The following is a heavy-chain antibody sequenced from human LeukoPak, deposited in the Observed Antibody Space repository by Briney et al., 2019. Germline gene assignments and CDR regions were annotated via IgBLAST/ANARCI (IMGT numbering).Heavy chain of an antibody. J-gene: IGHJ6*03. V-gene: IGHV4-61*02. CDR3: ARTLITMVRGVQGLLVYMDV. D-gene: IGHD3-10*01. Sequence: SETLSLTCTVSGGSISSGSYYWSWIRQPAGKGLEWIGRIYTSGSTNYNPSLKSRVTISVDTSKNQFSLKLSSVTAADTAVYYCARTLITMVRGVQGLLVYMDVWGKGTTVTVSS. CDR2: IYTSGST. CDR1: GGSISSGSYY.